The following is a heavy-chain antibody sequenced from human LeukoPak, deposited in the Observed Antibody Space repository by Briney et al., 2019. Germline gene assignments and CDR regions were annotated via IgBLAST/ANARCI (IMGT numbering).Heavy chain of an antibody. Sequence: GGSLRLSCAASGFTFSRHWMYWVRQAPGKGLEWVANIKQDGSAKPYVDSVKGRFTISRDNAKSSLYLQMSSLRPEDTATYYCARDFRPRYCSSSSCSPAWGQGTTVTVSS. CDR2: IKQDGSAK. V-gene: IGHV3-7*03. J-gene: IGHJ6*02. CDR1: GFTFSRHW. D-gene: IGHD2-2*01. CDR3: ARDFRPRYCSSSSCSPA.